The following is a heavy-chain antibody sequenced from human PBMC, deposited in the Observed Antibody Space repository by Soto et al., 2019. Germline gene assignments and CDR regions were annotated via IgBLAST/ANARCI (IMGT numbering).Heavy chain of an antibody. V-gene: IGHV3-53*01. J-gene: IGHJ4*02. CDR2: IYSGGST. CDR1: GFTVSSNY. D-gene: IGHD3-22*01. CDR3: ATTFASSGYYYD. Sequence: EVQLVESGGGLIQPGGSLRLSCAASGFTVSSNYMSWVRQAPGKGLEWVPVIYSGGSTYYADSVQGRFTISRDTSKNTLYLQMNAMRAEDTAVYYCATTFASSGYYYDWGQGTLVTVSS.